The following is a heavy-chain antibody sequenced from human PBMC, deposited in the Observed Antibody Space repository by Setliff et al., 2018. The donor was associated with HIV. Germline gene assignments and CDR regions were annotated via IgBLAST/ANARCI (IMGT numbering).Heavy chain of an antibody. J-gene: IGHJ4*02. CDR2: IIPILGIA. V-gene: IGHV1-69*10. D-gene: IGHD3-22*01. Sequence: GASVKVSCKASGGTFSSYAISWVRQAPGQGLEWMGGIIPILGIANYAQKFQGRVTITADESTSTAYMELTSLRADDTAVYYCVRVGPWYYARSGYLASWDYWGQGTLVTVSS. CDR3: VRVGPWYYARSGYLASWDY. CDR1: GGTFSSYA.